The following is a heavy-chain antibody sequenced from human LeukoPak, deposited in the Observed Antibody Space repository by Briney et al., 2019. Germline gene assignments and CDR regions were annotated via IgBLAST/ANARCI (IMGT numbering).Heavy chain of an antibody. CDR3: ARYYADVNVYDYYSDY. CDR1: GASVSTYY. D-gene: IGHD3-22*01. CDR2: SAHTGSS. Sequence: PLETLSLTCTVSGASVSTYYWSSSRKPPGKGLEWIGFSAHTGSSSYNPSLKSRVSISVDKSMNHFSLRLTSVTTADTAVYYCARYYADVNVYDYYSDYWGQGTLVTVSS. J-gene: IGHJ4*02. V-gene: IGHV4-59*02.